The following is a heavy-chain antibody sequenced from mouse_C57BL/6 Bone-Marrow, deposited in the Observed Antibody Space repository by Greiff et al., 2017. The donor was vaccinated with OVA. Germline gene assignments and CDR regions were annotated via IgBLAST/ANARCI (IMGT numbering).Heavy chain of an antibody. Sequence: EVKVVESGGGLVKPGGSLKLSCAASGFTFSDYGMHWVRQAPEQGLEWVAYISSGSSTIYYADTVKGRFTISRDKSKNTLYLQMSSLRSEDTAMYYCARRQRDRWDFDVWGTGTTVTVSS. CDR3: ARRQRDRWDFDV. J-gene: IGHJ1*03. CDR2: ISSGSSTI. D-gene: IGHD3-3*01. CDR1: GFTFSDYG. V-gene: IGHV5-17*03.